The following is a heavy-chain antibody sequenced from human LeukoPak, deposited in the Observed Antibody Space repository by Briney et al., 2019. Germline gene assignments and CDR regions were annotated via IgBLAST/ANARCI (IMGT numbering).Heavy chain of an antibody. Sequence: PGGSLGLYCAASGFTFSGYDMHCVRQTTGKGLEWVSAISTAGDTYYPGSVKGRFTISRESAKNSLYLQMSSLRAEDTAVYYCARGGSSGYYFFDYWGQGTLVTVSS. J-gene: IGHJ4*02. D-gene: IGHD6-19*01. CDR2: ISTAGDT. V-gene: IGHV3-13*01. CDR3: ARGGSSGYYFFDY. CDR1: GFTFSGYD.